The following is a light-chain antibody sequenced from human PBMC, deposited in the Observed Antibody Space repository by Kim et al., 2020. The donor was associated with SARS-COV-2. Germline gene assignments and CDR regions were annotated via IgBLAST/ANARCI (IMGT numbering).Light chain of an antibody. J-gene: IGKJ1*01. Sequence: DIQMTQSPSSLSAYVGDRVTITCRASQSISSYLNWYQQKPGKPPKLLIYAASNLQRGVPSRFSGSGSGTDFTLTISSLQAEDFASYFCQQSYGISWTFGQGTKVDI. CDR1: QSISSY. CDR2: AAS. CDR3: QQSYGISWT. V-gene: IGKV1-39*01.